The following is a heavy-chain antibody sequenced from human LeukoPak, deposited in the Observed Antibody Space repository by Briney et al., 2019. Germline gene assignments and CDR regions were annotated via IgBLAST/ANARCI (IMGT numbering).Heavy chain of an antibody. CDR2: IYSGGST. D-gene: IGHD2-15*01. CDR1: GFTFSSYW. J-gene: IGHJ4*02. Sequence: GGSLRLSCAASGFTFSSYWMHWVRQAPGKGLEWVSVIYSGGSTYYADSVKGRFTISRDNSKNTLYLQMNSLRAEDTAVYYCASVCSGGSCYSGDYYFDYWGQGTLVTVSS. V-gene: IGHV3-66*01. CDR3: ASVCSGGSCYSGDYYFDY.